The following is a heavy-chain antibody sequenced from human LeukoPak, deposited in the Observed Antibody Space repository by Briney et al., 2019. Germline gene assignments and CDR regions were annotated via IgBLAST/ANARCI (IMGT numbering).Heavy chain of an antibody. V-gene: IGHV1-46*01. CDR3: ARSPYEYGSVGY. J-gene: IGHJ4*02. D-gene: IGHD6-19*01. CDR1: GYSFTSQY. Sequence: ASVKVSCKASGYSFTSQYMHWVRQAPGQGLEWMGIINPSGGSTTYAQKFQGRVTMTRDTSTSTVYVELSSLRSEDTAVYYCARSPYEYGSVGYWGQGTLVTVSS. CDR2: INPSGGST.